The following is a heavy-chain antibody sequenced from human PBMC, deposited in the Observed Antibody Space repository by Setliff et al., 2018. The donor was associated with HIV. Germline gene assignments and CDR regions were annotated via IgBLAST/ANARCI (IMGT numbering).Heavy chain of an antibody. J-gene: IGHJ4*02. CDR2: IRYDGSYK. V-gene: IGHV3-33*01. CDR1: GFSFSNYG. Sequence: LRLSCVASGFSFSNYGMHWVRQAPGKGLEWVTSIRYDGSYKYYADSVRGRFTISRDNSKNTLYLQMNSLRAEDTAVYYCARTPHYYDYAWGSYGAPLYYFDHWGQGTLVTVS. D-gene: IGHD3-16*01. CDR3: ARTPHYYDYAWGSYGAPLYYFDH.